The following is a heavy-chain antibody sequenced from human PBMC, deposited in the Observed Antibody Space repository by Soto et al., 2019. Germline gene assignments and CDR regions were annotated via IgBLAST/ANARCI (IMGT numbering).Heavy chain of an antibody. CDR3: AKDRRTMIRGIIQYGMDV. Sequence: GGSLRLSCAASGFTFSTYAMSWVRQAPGKGLEWVSTITASGGSTYYADSVKGRFTISRDNSNSTLYLQMNSLRAEDTAVYYCAKDRRTMIRGIIQYGMDVWGQGTTVTVSS. D-gene: IGHD3-10*01. V-gene: IGHV3-23*01. J-gene: IGHJ6*02. CDR2: ITASGGST. CDR1: GFTFSTYA.